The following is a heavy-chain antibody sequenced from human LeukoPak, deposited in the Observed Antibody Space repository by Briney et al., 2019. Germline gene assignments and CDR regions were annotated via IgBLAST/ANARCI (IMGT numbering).Heavy chain of an antibody. Sequence: PGGSLRLSCAASGFSLSSYSMNWVRQAPGKGLEWLSSISGSSDYIHYADSVKGRFTISRDNAENSLYLQMNSLRAEDTAVYYCSRLPAIRLPADYWGQGTLVTVSS. J-gene: IGHJ4*02. CDR2: ISGSSDYI. V-gene: IGHV3-21*06. CDR1: GFSLSSYS. CDR3: SRLPAIRLPADY. D-gene: IGHD2-21*02.